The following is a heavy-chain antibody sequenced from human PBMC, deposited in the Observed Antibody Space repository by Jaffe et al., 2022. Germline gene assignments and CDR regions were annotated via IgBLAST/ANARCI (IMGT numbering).Heavy chain of an antibody. CDR1: GGTFSSYA. CDR2: IIPIFGTA. Sequence: QVQLVQSGAEVKKPGSSVKVSCKASGGTFSSYAISWVRQAPGQGLEWMGGIIPIFGTANYAQKFQGRVTITTDESTSTAYMELSSLRSEDTAVYYCARDLWFGELLGSSAWFDPWGQGTLVTVSS. J-gene: IGHJ5*02. CDR3: ARDLWFGELLGSSAWFDP. V-gene: IGHV1-69*05. D-gene: IGHD3-10*01.